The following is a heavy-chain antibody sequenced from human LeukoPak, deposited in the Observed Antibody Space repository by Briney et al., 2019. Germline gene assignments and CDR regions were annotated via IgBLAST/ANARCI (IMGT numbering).Heavy chain of an antibody. V-gene: IGHV3-15*01. CDR3: TSLVGSPTY. CDR1: GFNFQYAW. J-gene: IGHJ4*02. Sequence: TGGSLRLSCAGSGFNFQYAWMTWVRQAPGKRLEWVGRIKSKRDGETTDYAALVKSRFSISRDDSKNTVYLQMNSLRTEDTAVYYCTSLVGSPTYWGQGTLVAVSP. CDR2: IKSKRDGETT. D-gene: IGHD4-23*01.